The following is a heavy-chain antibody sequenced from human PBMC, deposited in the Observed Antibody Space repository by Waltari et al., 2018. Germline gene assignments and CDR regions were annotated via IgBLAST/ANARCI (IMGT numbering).Heavy chain of an antibody. D-gene: IGHD6-13*01. J-gene: IGHJ4*02. CDR3: VKGSIAEVGIPVYFDS. V-gene: IGHV3-33*08. Sequence: QVQLVESGGGVVQPGRSLRLSCAASGFTFSNCGMFWVRQAPGKGLELVAVIWYDGTYEYYADSVKGRFTISRDNSNYTLYLQMNSLRAEDTAIYYCVKGSIAEVGIPVYFDSWGQGTLVTVSS. CDR1: GFTFSNCG. CDR2: IWYDGTYE.